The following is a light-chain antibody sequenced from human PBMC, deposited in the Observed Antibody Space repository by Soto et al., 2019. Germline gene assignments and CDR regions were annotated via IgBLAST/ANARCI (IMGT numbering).Light chain of an antibody. Sequence: QSVLTQPPSASGTPGQRVTISCSGSSSNIGSNYVYWYQQLPGTAPKLLIYRYNQRPSGVPDRFSGSKSGTSASLAISGLRSEDEADYYCAAWDDSLVVFGGGTKLTVL. CDR2: RYN. CDR1: SSNIGSNY. CDR3: AAWDDSLVV. J-gene: IGLJ2*01. V-gene: IGLV1-47*01.